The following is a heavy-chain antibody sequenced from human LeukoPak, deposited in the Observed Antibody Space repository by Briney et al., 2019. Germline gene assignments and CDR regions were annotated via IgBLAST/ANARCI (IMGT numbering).Heavy chain of an antibody. CDR1: GFTVITND. D-gene: IGHD3-3*01. CDR3: ARGKVVTIFGVVISPPYYYYYMDV. J-gene: IGHJ6*03. Sequence: GGSLRLSCAASGFTVITNDMTWVRQAPGKGLEWVSVLYSDGNTKYADSVQGRFTISRDNSKNTLYLQMNSLRAEDTAVYYCARGKVVTIFGVVISPPYYYYYMDVWGKGTTVTVSS. CDR2: LYSDGNT. V-gene: IGHV3-53*01.